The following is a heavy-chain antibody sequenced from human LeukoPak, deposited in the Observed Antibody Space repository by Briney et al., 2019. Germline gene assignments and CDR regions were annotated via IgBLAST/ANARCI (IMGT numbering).Heavy chain of an antibody. CDR3: AELGITMIGGV. CDR1: GFTLSSYE. CDR2: ISGSGRTI. J-gene: IGHJ6*04. D-gene: IGHD3-10*02. V-gene: IGHV3-48*03. Sequence: PGGSLRLPCAASGFTLSSYEMNWVRQAPGKGLEWVSYISGSGRTIYYANSVKGRFTISRDNAKNSLYLQMNSLRAEDTAVYYCAELGITMIGGVWGKGTTVTISS.